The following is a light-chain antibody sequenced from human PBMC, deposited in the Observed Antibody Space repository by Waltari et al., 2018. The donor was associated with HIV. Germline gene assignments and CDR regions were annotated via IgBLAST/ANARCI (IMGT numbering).Light chain of an antibody. J-gene: IGLJ2*01. CDR2: YDD. V-gene: IGLV1-36*01. Sequence: SVLTQPPSVSEAPRQRVTISCSGSSSNIRNNAVNWYQQLPGQPPKLLIYYDDLLASGVSDRFSGSKSGTSASLAISGLQSEDESDYYCAAWDDSLNCVVFGGGTKLTVL. CDR3: AAWDDSLNCVV. CDR1: SSNIRNNA.